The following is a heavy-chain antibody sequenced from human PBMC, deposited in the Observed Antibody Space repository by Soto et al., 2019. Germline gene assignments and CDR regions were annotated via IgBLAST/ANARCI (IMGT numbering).Heavy chain of an antibody. V-gene: IGHV1-18*01. CDR3: ARGTTVETGSY. Sequence: QVQLVQSGAEVKKPGDSVKVSCKASGYTFTSDVISWVRQAPGQGLEWMGWISAYNGNTNYAQKLQGRVTMTTDTYKSTDYMELRSLRSDDKAVYYCARGTTVETGSYWGQGTLVTVSS. CDR2: ISAYNGNT. D-gene: IGHD4-17*01. CDR1: GYTFTSDV. J-gene: IGHJ4*02.